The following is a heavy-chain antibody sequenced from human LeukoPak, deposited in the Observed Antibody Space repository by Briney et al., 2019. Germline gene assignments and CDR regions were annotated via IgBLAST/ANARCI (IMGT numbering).Heavy chain of an antibody. CDR3: ARPGRRAYYYDSGGYYWFDP. D-gene: IGHD3-22*01. CDR2: INHSGST. Sequence: SETLSLTCAVYGGSFSGYYWSWIRQPPGKGLEWIGEINHSGSTNYNPSLKSRVTISVDTSKNQFSLKLSSVTAADTAVYYCARPGRRAYYYDSGGYYWFDPWGQGTLVTVSS. V-gene: IGHV4-34*01. CDR1: GGSFSGYY. J-gene: IGHJ5*02.